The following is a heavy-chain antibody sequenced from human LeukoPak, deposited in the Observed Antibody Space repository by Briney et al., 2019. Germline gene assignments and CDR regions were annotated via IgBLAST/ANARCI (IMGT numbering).Heavy chain of an antibody. CDR1: GGTFSSYA. V-gene: IGHV1-69*13. Sequence: ASVKVSCKASGGTFSSYAISWVRQAPGQGLEWMGGIIPIFGTANYAQKFQGRVTITADESTSTAYMELSSLRSEDTAVDYCARGQYYYDSSGHFDYWGQGTLVTVSS. CDR2: IIPIFGTA. CDR3: ARGQYYYDSSGHFDY. D-gene: IGHD3-22*01. J-gene: IGHJ4*02.